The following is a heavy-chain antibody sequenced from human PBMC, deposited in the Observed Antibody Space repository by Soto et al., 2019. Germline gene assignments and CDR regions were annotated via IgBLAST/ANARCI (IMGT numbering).Heavy chain of an antibody. Sequence: QVQLQESGPGLVKPSETLSLTCTVSGGSISSYYWSWIRQPPGKGLEYIGYIYYSGSTNYYPSLKSRVTISVDTSKNQFSLKLSSVTAADTAVYYCARDLGSAAFDIWGQGTMVTVSS. V-gene: IGHV4-59*01. J-gene: IGHJ3*02. CDR2: IYYSGST. D-gene: IGHD1-26*01. CDR1: GGSISSYY. CDR3: ARDLGSAAFDI.